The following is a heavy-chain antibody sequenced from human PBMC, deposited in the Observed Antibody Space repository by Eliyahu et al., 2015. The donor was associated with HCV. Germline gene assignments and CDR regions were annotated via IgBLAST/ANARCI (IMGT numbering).Heavy chain of an antibody. CDR1: GFTFSDSY. J-gene: IGHJ1*01. CDR2: ISDTGRTT. D-gene: IGHD3-10*01. V-gene: IGHV3-11*01. CDR3: ARDREFFQH. Sequence: QVHLVESGGGLVKPGGSLRLSCAGSGFTFSDSYMSWIRQAPGXGLEWVSYISDTGRTTEYADSVKGRFTISRDNAKNSLYLQMNSVRAEDTAVYYCARDREFFQHWGQGTLVTVAS.